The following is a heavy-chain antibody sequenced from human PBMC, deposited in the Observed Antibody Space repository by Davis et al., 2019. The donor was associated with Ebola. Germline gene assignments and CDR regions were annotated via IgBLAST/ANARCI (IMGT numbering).Heavy chain of an antibody. CDR2: IYSSGST. Sequence: ETLSLTCTVSGGSISNYYWSWIRQSAGKGLEWIGRIYSSGSTNYNPSLKSRVTMSVDTSKNQFSLKLSSVTAADTAVYYCATLPGLGYTSGWSFDYWGRGTLVTVSS. CDR1: GGSISNYY. V-gene: IGHV4-4*07. D-gene: IGHD6-19*01. CDR3: ATLPGLGYTSGWSFDY. J-gene: IGHJ4*02.